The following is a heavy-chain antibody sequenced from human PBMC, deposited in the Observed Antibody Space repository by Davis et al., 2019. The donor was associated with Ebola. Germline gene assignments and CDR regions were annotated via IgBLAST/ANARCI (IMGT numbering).Heavy chain of an antibody. CDR1: GYTFTSYA. CDR2: INPNSGGT. V-gene: IGHV1-2*06. CDR3: ARGGYCSGGSCYYFDY. Sequence: ASVKVSCKASGYTFTSYAMHWVRQAPGQGLEWMGRINPNSGGTNYAQKFQGRVTMTRDTSISTAYMELSRLRSDDTAVYYCARGGYCSGGSCYYFDYWGQGTLVTVSS. D-gene: IGHD2-15*01. J-gene: IGHJ4*02.